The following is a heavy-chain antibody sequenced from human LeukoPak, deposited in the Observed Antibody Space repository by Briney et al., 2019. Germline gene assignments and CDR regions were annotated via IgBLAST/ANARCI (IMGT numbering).Heavy chain of an antibody. D-gene: IGHD6-6*01. Sequence: SGGSLRLSCAASGFTFSSYGMNWVRQAPGKGLEWVSSISSSSSYIYYADSVKGRFTISRDNAKNSLNLQMNSLRAEDTAVYYCARVSSIAARWGQFDYWGQGTLVTVSS. CDR3: ARVSSIAARWGQFDY. V-gene: IGHV3-21*01. CDR2: ISSSSSYI. J-gene: IGHJ4*02. CDR1: GFTFSSYG.